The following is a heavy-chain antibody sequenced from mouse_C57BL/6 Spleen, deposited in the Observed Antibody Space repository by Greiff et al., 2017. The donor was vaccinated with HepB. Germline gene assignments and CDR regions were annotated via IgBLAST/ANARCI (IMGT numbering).Heavy chain of an antibody. CDR3: TTPFAY. CDR1: GFNIKDDY. CDR2: IDPENGDT. J-gene: IGHJ3*01. V-gene: IGHV14-4*01. Sequence: VQLKESGAELVRPGASVKLSCTASGFNIKDDYMHWVKQRPEQGLEWIGWIDPENGDTEYASKFQGKATITADTSSNTAYLQLSSLTSEATAVYYCTTPFAYWGQGTLVTVSA.